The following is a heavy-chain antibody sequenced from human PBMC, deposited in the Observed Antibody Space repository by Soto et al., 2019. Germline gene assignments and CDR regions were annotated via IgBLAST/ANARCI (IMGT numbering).Heavy chain of an antibody. CDR1: GGSISSSSYY. D-gene: IGHD2-15*01. V-gene: IGHV4-39*01. CDR3: SSHGCHRDDY. J-gene: IGHJ4*02. CDR2: TYYSGST. Sequence: SETLSLTCTVSGGSISSSSYYWGWIRQPPGKGLEWIGSTYYSGSTYYNPSLKSRVTISVDTSKNQFSLKLSPVTAADTAVYYCSSHGCHRDDYWGQGTLVTVSS.